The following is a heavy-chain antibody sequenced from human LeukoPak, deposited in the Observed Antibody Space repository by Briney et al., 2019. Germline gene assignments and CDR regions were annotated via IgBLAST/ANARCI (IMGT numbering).Heavy chain of an antibody. Sequence: ASVKVSCKASGGTFSSYAISWVRQAPGQGLEWMGRIIPILGIANYAQKFQGRVTITADKSTSTAYMELNSLRSEDTAVYYCARDPPVDTAMVIAFDYWGQGTLVTVSS. D-gene: IGHD5-18*01. V-gene: IGHV1-69*04. CDR1: GGTFSSYA. J-gene: IGHJ4*02. CDR2: IIPILGIA. CDR3: ARDPPVDTAMVIAFDY.